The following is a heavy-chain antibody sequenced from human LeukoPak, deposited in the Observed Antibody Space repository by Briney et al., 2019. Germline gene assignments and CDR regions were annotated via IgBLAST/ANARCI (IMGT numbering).Heavy chain of an antibody. V-gene: IGHV1-2*02. CDR2: INPIGGGT. J-gene: IGHJ4*02. CDR3: ARVRDILSGHDS. D-gene: IGHD3-9*01. Sequence: TSVKVSCKASGYPFTDYYIHWLRQAPGQGLEWMGWINPIGGGTNYAQKFHGRVTLTSDTSITTAYMELTRLTSDDTAVYYCARVRDILSGHDSWGLGTLVIVSS. CDR1: GYPFTDYY.